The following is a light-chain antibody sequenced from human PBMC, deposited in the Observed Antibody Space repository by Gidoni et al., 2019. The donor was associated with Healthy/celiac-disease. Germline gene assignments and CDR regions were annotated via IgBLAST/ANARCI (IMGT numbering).Light chain of an antibody. V-gene: IGKV1-33*01. CDR1: QDISNY. Sequence: DIQMTQNTTSLSASVGDRVTITFQASQDISNYLNWYQQKPGKAPKHLLYDAANLETGVPSRFSGSGSGTDFTFTISILQPEDIATYYCQQYDNLPPLYTFGQGTKLEIK. J-gene: IGKJ2*01. CDR3: QQYDNLPPLYT. CDR2: DAA.